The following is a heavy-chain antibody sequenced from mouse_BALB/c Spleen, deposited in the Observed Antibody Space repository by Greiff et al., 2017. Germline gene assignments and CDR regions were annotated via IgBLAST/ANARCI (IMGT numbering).Heavy chain of an antibody. CDR2: ISSGGGST. J-gene: IGHJ2*01. CDR3: ARQGTTVVAPFFDY. Sequence: EVMLVESGGGLVKPGGSLKLSCAASGFAFSSYDMSWVRQTPEKRLEWVAYISSGGGSTYYPDTVKGRFTISRDNAKNTLYLQMSSLKSEDTAMYYCARQGTTVVAPFFDYWGQGTTLTVSS. V-gene: IGHV5-12-1*01. CDR1: GFAFSSYD. D-gene: IGHD1-1*01.